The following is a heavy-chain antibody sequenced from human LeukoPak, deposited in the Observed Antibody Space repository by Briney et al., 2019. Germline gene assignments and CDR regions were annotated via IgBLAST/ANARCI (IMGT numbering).Heavy chain of an antibody. CDR3: ARHAGTKVAVPGSPYLDY. D-gene: IGHD6-19*01. V-gene: IGHV4-39*01. CDR1: GGSISTSSYF. Sequence: TSETLSLTCTVSGGSISTSSYFWGWIRQPPGKGLEWIGCIFYSGTSYYNPSLESRVTMSLDTSKNQFSLQLSSVTAAADTAAYYCARHAGTKVAVPGSPYLDYWGQGILVTVSS. J-gene: IGHJ4*02. CDR2: IFYSGTS.